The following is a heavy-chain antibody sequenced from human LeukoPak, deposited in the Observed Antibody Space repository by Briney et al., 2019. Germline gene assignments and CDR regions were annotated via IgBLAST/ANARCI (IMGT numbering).Heavy chain of an antibody. D-gene: IGHD3-22*01. CDR1: GGTFISYA. J-gene: IGHJ4*02. Sequence: ASVKVSCKASGGTFISYAISWVRQAPGQGLEWMGGIIPIFGTANYAQKFQGRVTITADESTSTAYMELSSLRSEDTAVYYCARASFYYDSSAYGGLVDWGQGTLVTVSS. CDR2: IIPIFGTA. V-gene: IGHV1-69*01. CDR3: ARASFYYDSSAYGGLVD.